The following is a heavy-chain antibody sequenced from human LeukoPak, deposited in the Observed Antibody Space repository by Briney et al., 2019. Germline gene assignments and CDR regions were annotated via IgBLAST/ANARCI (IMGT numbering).Heavy chain of an antibody. J-gene: IGHJ4*02. Sequence: GGSLRLSCAASGLTVSSNCMSWVRQAPGKGLEWVSFIYSGGNTYYADSVKGRFTISRDNSKNMVYLQMNSLRAEDTAVYYCARAAWDYWGQGTLVTVSS. CDR3: ARAAWDY. CDR2: IYSGGNT. V-gene: IGHV3-53*01. CDR1: GLTVSSNC.